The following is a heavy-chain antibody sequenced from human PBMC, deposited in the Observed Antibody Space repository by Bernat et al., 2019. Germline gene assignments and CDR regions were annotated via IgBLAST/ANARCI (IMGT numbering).Heavy chain of an antibody. D-gene: IGHD1-26*01. CDR3: EKDAAWEYGGRFDAFDI. J-gene: IGHJ3*02. CDR1: GFTFSSYG. CDR2: IRYDGSNK. V-gene: IGHV3-30*02. Sequence: QVQLVESGGGVVQPGGSLRLSCAASGFTFSSYGMHWVRQAPGKGLEWVAFIRYDGSNKYYADSVKGRFTISRDNSKNTLYLQMNSLRAEDTAVYYCEKDAAWEYGGRFDAFDIWGQGKMVTVAS.